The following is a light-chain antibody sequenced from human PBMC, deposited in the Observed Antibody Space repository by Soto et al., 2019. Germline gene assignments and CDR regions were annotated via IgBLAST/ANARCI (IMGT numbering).Light chain of an antibody. CDR2: GAS. V-gene: IGKV3-20*01. J-gene: IGKJ1*01. CDR1: QSVSSNF. CDR3: QQYGSSPGWT. Sequence: EIVLTQSPGTLSLSPGERATLSSRASQSVSSNFLAWYQQKPGQAPRLLIYGASNRATGIPDRFSGSGSGTDFTLTISRLEPEDFAVYYCQQYGSSPGWTFGQGTKVEIK.